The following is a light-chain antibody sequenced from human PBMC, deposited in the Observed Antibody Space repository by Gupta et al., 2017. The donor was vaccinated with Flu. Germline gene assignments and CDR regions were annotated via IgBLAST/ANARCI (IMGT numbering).Light chain of an antibody. CDR1: QSVLYSSNNKNY. CDR2: WAS. Sequence: DIVMTQSPDSLAVSLGERATINCKSSQSVLYSSNNKNYLAWYQQKPGQPPKLLIYWASTRESGVPDRFSGSGSGTDFTLTISRLRAEDVAVYYCQQYYSTPDSFGQETKLEIK. V-gene: IGKV4-1*01. J-gene: IGKJ2*03. CDR3: QQYYSTPDS.